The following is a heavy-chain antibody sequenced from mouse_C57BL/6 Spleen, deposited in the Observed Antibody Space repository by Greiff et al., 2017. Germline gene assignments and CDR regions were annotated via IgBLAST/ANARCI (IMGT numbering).Heavy chain of an antibody. CDR3: HYGSSYDYYAMDY. CDR2: IYPGDGDT. V-gene: IGHV1-82*01. J-gene: IGHJ4*01. D-gene: IGHD1-1*01. CDR1: GYAFSSSW. Sequence: QVQLQQSGPELVKPGASVKISCKASGYAFSSSWMNWVKQRPGKGLEWIGRIYPGDGDTNYNGKFKGKATLTADKSSSTAYMQLSSLTSDDSAVYFCHYGSSYDYYAMDYWGQGTSVTVSS.